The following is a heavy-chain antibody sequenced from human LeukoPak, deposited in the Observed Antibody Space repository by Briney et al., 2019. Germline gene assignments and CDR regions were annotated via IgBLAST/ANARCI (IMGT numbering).Heavy chain of an antibody. CDR2: INAGNGNT. Sequence: GASVKVSCKASGYTFTSYAMHWVRQAPGHRLEWMGWINAGNGNTKYSQEFQGRVTITRDTSASTAYMELSSLRSEDMAVYYCARGTRYSYGYDYYYMDVWGKGTTVTVSS. CDR3: ARGTRYSYGYDYYYMDV. D-gene: IGHD5-18*01. J-gene: IGHJ6*03. CDR1: GYTFTSYA. V-gene: IGHV1-3*03.